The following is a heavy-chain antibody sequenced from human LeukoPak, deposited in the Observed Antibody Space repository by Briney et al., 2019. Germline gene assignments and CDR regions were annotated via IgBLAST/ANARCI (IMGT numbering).Heavy chain of an antibody. V-gene: IGHV3-43*01. CDR3: VKGDFWSGYSKPFDY. CDR2: ISWNGGST. CDR1: GFTFDDYT. D-gene: IGHD3-3*01. J-gene: IGHJ4*02. Sequence: GGSLRLSCAASGFTFDDYTMHWVRQAPGKGLEWVSLISWNGGSTYYADSVKGRFTISRDNSKTSLYLQMNSLRTEDTALYYCVKGDFWSGYSKPFDYWGQGTLVTVSS.